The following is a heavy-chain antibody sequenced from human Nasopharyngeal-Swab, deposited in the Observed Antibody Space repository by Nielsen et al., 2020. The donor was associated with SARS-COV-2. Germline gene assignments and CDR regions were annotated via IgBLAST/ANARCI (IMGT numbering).Heavy chain of an antibody. D-gene: IGHD1-26*01. J-gene: IGHJ3*02. V-gene: IGHV3-30-3*01. Sequence: GESLKISCAASGFTFSSYAMHWVRQAPGKGLEWVAVISYDGSNKYYADSVKGRFTISRDNSKNTLYLQMNSLRAEDTAVYYCARASSRSYWSAFDIWGQGTMVTVSS. CDR1: GFTFSSYA. CDR2: ISYDGSNK. CDR3: ARASSRSYWSAFDI.